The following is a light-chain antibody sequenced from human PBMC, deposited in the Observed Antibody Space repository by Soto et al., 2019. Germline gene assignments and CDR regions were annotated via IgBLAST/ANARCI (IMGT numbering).Light chain of an antibody. CDR3: QQTSSAPFT. J-gene: IGKJ3*01. CDR1: QNINTY. V-gene: IGKV1-39*01. Sequence: DIQMTQSPYSLSAAVGDRVTIACRASQNINTYLNWYQQKPGKAPKLLIFDAASLQNGVPSRFRGGWAWKDFPPTIPSLQPEDFATYYCQQTSSAPFTFGPGTKVDIK. CDR2: DAA.